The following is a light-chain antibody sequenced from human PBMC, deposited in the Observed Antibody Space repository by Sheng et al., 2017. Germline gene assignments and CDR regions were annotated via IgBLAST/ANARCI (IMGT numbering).Light chain of an antibody. CDR1: QSVSTNY. Sequence: EIVLAQSPGTLSLSPGERATLSCRASQSVSTNYLAWYQQRPGQAPRLLIYGSFDRATGIPDRFSGSGSGTDFTLTISRLEPEDFAVYFCQQYAYSPYTFGQGTKLEIK. CDR3: QQYAYSPYT. V-gene: IGKV3-20*01. CDR2: GSF. J-gene: IGKJ2*01.